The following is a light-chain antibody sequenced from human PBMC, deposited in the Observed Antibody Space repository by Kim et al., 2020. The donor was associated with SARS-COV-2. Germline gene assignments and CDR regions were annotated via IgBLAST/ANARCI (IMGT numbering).Light chain of an antibody. CDR3: QQYYNVPYT. CDR2: WAS. V-gene: IGKV4-1*01. Sequence: DIVMTQSPDSLAVSLGERATINCTSSHSLLYSSNKKTYLAWYQQKPRQPPRLLISWASTRESGVPDRFSGSGSETDFTLTISTLQAEDVTVYYCQQYYNVPYTFGQGTKVDIK. J-gene: IGKJ2*01. CDR1: HSLLYSSNKKTY.